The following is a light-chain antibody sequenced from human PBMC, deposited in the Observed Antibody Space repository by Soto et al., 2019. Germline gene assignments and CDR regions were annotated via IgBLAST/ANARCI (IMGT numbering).Light chain of an antibody. CDR3: QQTSSFPLT. CDR1: QGITSW. Sequence: DIQMTQSPSSVSASVGDSLTITCRASQGITSWVAWYQHKPGRAPKLLIYAASRLQSGVPSRFSGSGSGTDFTRTISSLQPEDFGAYYCQQTSSFPLTLGGGTKVEIK. J-gene: IGKJ4*01. V-gene: IGKV1-12*01. CDR2: AAS.